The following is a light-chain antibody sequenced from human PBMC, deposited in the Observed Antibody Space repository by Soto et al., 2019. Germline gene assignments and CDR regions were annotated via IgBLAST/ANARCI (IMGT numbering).Light chain of an antibody. Sequence: DIQMTQSPSSLSASVGDRVTITCRASQSCRNSLAWYQQKAGKAPTLLIYDASTLQSGVPSRFSGSRSGTEFSLTISSLQPEDFATYYCLCYITYPWTFGQGTKVDI. CDR3: LCYITYPWT. CDR1: QSCRNS. J-gene: IGKJ1*01. V-gene: IGKV1-5*01. CDR2: DAS.